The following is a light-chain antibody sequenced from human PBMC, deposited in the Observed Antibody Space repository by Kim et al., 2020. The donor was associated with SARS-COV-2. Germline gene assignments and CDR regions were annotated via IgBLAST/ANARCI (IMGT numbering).Light chain of an antibody. CDR1: QGMSSDY. Sequence: IQLTQSPSSLSASVGDRVTITCRASQGMSSDYLAWYQQKPGKAPKVLIYGASTWQSGVPSRFSGSGSRTDFTLTISSLQPEDFATYYCQQLNGYPYTFGGGTKVDIK. V-gene: IGKV1-9*01. CDR2: GAS. J-gene: IGKJ4*01. CDR3: QQLNGYPYT.